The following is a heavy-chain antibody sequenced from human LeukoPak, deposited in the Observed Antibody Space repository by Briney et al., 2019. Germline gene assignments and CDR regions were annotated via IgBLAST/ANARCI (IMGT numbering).Heavy chain of an antibody. Sequence: SETLSLTCAVYGGSFSGYYWSWIRQPPGKGLEWIGEINHSGSTNYNPSLKSRVTISVDTSKNQFSLKLSSVTAADTAVYYCARDSSGWYGAFDYWGQGTLVTVSS. J-gene: IGHJ4*02. V-gene: IGHV4-34*01. D-gene: IGHD6-19*01. CDR1: GGSFSGYY. CDR2: INHSGST. CDR3: ARDSSGWYGAFDY.